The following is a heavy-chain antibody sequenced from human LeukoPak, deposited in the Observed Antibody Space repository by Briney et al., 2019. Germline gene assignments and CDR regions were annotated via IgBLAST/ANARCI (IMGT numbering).Heavy chain of an antibody. Sequence: GGSLRLSCAASGFTFSSYEMNWVRQAPGKGLEWVSSISSSGSTKYYADSLKGRFTISRDNARNSLYLQMNSLRAEDTAVYYCHYDSSGHDAFDIWGQGAMVTVSS. CDR3: HYDSSGHDAFDI. J-gene: IGHJ3*02. D-gene: IGHD3-22*01. CDR1: GFTFSSYE. V-gene: IGHV3-48*03. CDR2: ISSSGSTK.